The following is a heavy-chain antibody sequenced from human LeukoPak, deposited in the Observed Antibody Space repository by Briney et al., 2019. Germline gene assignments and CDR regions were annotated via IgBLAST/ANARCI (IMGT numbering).Heavy chain of an antibody. D-gene: IGHD1-26*01. J-gene: IGHJ5*02. Sequence: GGSLRLSCAASGFTFSNYNMNWVRQAPGKGLEWISSISSSSSSINYADSLKGRFTISRDNAKNSLYLQMNSLRAEDTAVYYCASAPLGSTRPWGQGTLVTVSS. CDR2: ISSSSSSI. CDR1: GFTFSNYN. CDR3: ASAPLGSTRP. V-gene: IGHV3-21*01.